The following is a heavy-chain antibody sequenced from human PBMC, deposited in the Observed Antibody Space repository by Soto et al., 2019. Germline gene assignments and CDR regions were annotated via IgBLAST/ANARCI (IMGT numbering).Heavy chain of an antibody. V-gene: IGHV3-11*01. CDR2: ISSSGAGV. D-gene: IGHD2-15*01. J-gene: IGHJ3*02. Sequence: GGSLRLSCAASGFTFSDYDMTWIRQAPGKGLEWVSYISSSGAGVYYPDSVKGRFTISRDNAKRSLYLQMSNLRAEDTAVYYCARAYSDAFDIWGQGTMVTVSS. CDR1: GFTFSDYD. CDR3: ARAYSDAFDI.